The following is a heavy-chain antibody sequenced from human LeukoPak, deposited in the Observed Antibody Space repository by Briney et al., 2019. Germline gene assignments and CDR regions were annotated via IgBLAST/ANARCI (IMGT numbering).Heavy chain of an antibody. CDR3: ARDHEDYYDSSGYYTYYFDY. Sequence: ASVKVSCKASGYTFISYGISWVRQAPGQGLEWMGWISAYNGNTNYAQKLQGRVTMTTDTSTSTVYMELRSLRPDDTAVYYCARDHEDYYDSSGYYTYYFDYWGQGTLVTVSS. CDR2: ISAYNGNT. J-gene: IGHJ4*02. CDR1: GYTFISYG. V-gene: IGHV1-18*01. D-gene: IGHD3-22*01.